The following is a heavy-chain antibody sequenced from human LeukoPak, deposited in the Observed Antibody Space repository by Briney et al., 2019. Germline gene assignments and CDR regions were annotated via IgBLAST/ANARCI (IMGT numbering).Heavy chain of an antibody. J-gene: IGHJ4*02. D-gene: IGHD1-26*01. CDR2: INPNSGGT. Sequence: ASVKVSCKASGYTFTGYYMHWVRQAPGQGLEWMGWINPNSGGTNYAQKFRGRVTMTRDTSISTAYMELSRLRSDDTAVYYCAREGGSYSSAIDYWGQGTLVTVSS. CDR3: AREGGSYSSAIDY. CDR1: GYTFTGYY. V-gene: IGHV1-2*02.